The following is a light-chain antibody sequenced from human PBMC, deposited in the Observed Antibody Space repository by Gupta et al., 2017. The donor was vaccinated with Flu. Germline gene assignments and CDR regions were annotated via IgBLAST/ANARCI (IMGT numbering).Light chain of an antibody. CDR2: DAS. CDR3: QQRSNWPPT. CDR1: QSVSNN. V-gene: IGKV3-11*01. Sequence: EIVLTQSPATLSLSPGERATLSCRASQSVSNNLAWYQQKPGQAPRLLIYDASNRATGIPARFSGSGSGTDFSLTISSLEPEDLAVYYCQQRSNWPPTFGQGTKVEIK. J-gene: IGKJ1*01.